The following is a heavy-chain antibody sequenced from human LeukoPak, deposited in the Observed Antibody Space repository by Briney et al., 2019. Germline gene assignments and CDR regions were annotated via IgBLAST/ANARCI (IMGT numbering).Heavy chain of an antibody. D-gene: IGHD2-21*01. V-gene: IGHV4-59*11. CDR3: ARGAIPNWFDP. Sequence: SETLSLTCTVSSGSISSHYWSWIRQPPGKGLEWIGYIYYSGSTNYNPSLKSRVTISVDTSKNQFSLKLSSVTAADTAVYYCARGAIPNWFDPWGQGTLVTVSS. CDR1: SGSISSHY. J-gene: IGHJ5*02. CDR2: IYYSGST.